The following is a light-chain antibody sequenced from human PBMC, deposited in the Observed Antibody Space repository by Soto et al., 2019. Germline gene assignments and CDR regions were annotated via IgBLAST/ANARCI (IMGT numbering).Light chain of an antibody. CDR3: LQDYNYPRT. J-gene: IGKJ1*01. Sequence: AIQMTQSPSSLSASVGDRVTITCRASQGIRNDLAWYQEKPGKAPKLLIYAASTLQTGVPSRFSGSGSGTDFTLTISSLQPEDCATYYCLQDYNYPRTFGQGTKVEIK. V-gene: IGKV1-6*01. CDR1: QGIRND. CDR2: AAS.